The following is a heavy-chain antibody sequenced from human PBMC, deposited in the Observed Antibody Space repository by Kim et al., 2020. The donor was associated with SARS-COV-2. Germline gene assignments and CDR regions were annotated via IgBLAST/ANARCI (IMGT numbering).Heavy chain of an antibody. CDR2: IIPIFGTA. J-gene: IGHJ6*02. CDR1: GGTFSSYA. V-gene: IGHV1-69*13. CDR3: AAPVGEVRGVITTLYYYYGMDV. Sequence: SVKVSCKASGGTFSSYAISWVRQAPGQGLEWMGGIIPIFGTANYAQKFQGRVTITADESTSTAYMELSSLRSEDTAVYYCAAPVGEVRGVITTLYYYYGMDVWGQGTTVTVSS. D-gene: IGHD3-10*01.